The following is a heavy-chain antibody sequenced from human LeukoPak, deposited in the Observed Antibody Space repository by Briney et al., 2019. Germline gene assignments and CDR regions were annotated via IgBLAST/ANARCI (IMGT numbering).Heavy chain of an antibody. J-gene: IGHJ4*02. CDR1: GFTFSSYG. D-gene: IGHD3-22*01. CDR3: ARVLRYYYDSSGLDY. Sequence: GGSLRLSCAASGFTFSSYGMHWVRQAPGKGLEWVAFIRYDGSNKYYADSVKGRFTISRDNAKNSLYLQMNSLRAEDTAVYYCARVLRYYYDSSGLDYWGQGTLVTVSS. V-gene: IGHV3-30*02. CDR2: IRYDGSNK.